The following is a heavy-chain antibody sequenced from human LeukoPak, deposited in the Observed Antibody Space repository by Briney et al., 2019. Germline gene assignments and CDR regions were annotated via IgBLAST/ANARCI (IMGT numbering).Heavy chain of an antibody. CDR2: IIPIFGTA. CDR3: AREYGSSSWSPLFDY. CDR1: GGTFSSYA. D-gene: IGHD6-13*01. Sequence: SAKVSCKASGGTFSSYAISWVRQAPGQGLEWMGGIIPIFGTANYAQKFQGRVTITTDESTSTAYMELSSLRSEDTAVYYCAREYGSSSWSPLFDYWGQGTLVTVSS. V-gene: IGHV1-69*05. J-gene: IGHJ4*02.